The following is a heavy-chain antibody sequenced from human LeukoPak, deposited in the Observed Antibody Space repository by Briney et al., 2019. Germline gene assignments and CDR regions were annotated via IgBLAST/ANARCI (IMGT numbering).Heavy chain of an antibody. V-gene: IGHV3-7*01. CDR3: ARSSGWYVFDY. D-gene: IGHD6-19*01. CDR1: GFTFSSYA. Sequence: GGSLRLSCAASGFTFSSYAMSWVRQAPGKGLEWVANIKQDGSEKYYVDSAKGRFTISRDNAKNSLYLQMNSLRAEDTAVYYCARSSGWYVFDYWGQGTLVTVSS. J-gene: IGHJ4*02. CDR2: IKQDGSEK.